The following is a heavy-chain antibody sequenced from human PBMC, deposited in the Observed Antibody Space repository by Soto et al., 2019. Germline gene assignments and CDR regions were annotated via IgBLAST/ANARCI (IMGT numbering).Heavy chain of an antibody. V-gene: IGHV1-2*04. CDR2: INPNSGGT. Sequence: QVQLVQSGAEVKKPGASVKVSCKASGYTFTGYYMHWVRQAPGQGLEWMGWINPNSGGTNYAQKFQGWVTMTRDTSISTAYMELSRLRSDDTAVYYCARDRPLTTVTTDDLYYYYYGMDVWGQGTTVTVSS. CDR3: ARDRPLTTVTTDDLYYYYYGMDV. D-gene: IGHD4-17*01. J-gene: IGHJ6*02. CDR1: GYTFTGYY.